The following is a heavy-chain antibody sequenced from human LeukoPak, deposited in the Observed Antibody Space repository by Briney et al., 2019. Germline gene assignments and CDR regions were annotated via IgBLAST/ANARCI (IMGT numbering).Heavy chain of an antibody. V-gene: IGHV1-46*01. J-gene: IGHJ4*02. D-gene: IGHD2-2*01. CDR1: GYTFTSYA. CDR3: ARALYHTFDY. CDR2: FNPSGGYT. Sequence: ASVKVSCKASGYTFTSYAMNWVRQAPGQGLEWMAIFNPSGGYTTYAQNFQGRVTMTTDTSTSTAYMELRSLRSDDTAVYYCARALYHTFDYWGQGTLVTVSS.